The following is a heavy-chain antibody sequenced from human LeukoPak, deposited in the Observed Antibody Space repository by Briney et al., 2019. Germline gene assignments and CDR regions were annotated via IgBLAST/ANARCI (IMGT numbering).Heavy chain of an antibody. V-gene: IGHV1-18*01. D-gene: IGHD4-11*01. CDR2: ISAYNGNT. CDR3: ARDRHYSNYAGIIFPFDY. J-gene: IGHJ4*02. CDR1: GYTFTSYG. Sequence: ASVKVSCKASGYTFTSYGISWARQAPGQGLEWMGWISAYNGNTNYAQKLQGRVTMTTDTSTSTAYMELRSLRSDDTAVYYCARDRHYSNYAGIIFPFDYWGQGTLVTVSS.